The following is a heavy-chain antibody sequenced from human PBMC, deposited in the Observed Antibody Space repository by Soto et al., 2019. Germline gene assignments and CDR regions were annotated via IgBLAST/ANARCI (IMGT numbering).Heavy chain of an antibody. CDR3: ARDLKRYYDSSGYGYYYYGMDV. CDR1: GGTFSSYA. D-gene: IGHD3-22*01. J-gene: IGHJ6*02. CDR2: IIPIFGTA. Sequence: QVQLVQSGAEVKKPGSSVKVSCKASGGTFSSYAISWVRQAPGQGLEWMGGIIPIFGTANYAQKFQGRVTITADESTTTAYMELNSLRSEDTAVYYCARDLKRYYDSSGYGYYYYGMDVWGQGTTVTVSS. V-gene: IGHV1-69*01.